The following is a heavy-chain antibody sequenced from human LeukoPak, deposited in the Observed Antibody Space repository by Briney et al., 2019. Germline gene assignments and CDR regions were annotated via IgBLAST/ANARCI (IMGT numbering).Heavy chain of an antibody. V-gene: IGHV4-59*01. CDR3: AGRGIAAAGPNWFDP. D-gene: IGHD6-13*01. J-gene: IGHJ5*02. CDR2: IYYSGGT. CDR1: GGSFSGYY. Sequence: SPSETLSLTCAVYGGSFSGYYWSWIRQPPGKGLEWIGYIYYSGGTNYNPSLKSRVTISVDTSKNQFSLKLSSVTAADTAVYCCAGRGIAAAGPNWFDPWGQGTLVTVSS.